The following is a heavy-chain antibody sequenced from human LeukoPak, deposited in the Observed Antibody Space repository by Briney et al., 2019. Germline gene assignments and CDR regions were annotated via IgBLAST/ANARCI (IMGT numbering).Heavy chain of an antibody. J-gene: IGHJ4*02. D-gene: IGHD3-10*01. CDR3: VREGFYESGSLPTFYFDY. Sequence: GGSLRLSCAASGFTFSNFWMHWVRQAPGKGLVWVALIYGDGSFTRYADSVKGRFTISRDNAKNTVYLQMNSLGTEDTAVYYCVREGFYESGSLPTFYFDYWGQGTLVTVSS. V-gene: IGHV3-74*01. CDR2: IYGDGSFT. CDR1: GFTFSNFW.